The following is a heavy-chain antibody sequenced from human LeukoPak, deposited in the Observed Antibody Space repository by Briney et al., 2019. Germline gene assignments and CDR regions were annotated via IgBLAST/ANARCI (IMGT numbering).Heavy chain of an antibody. CDR2: IHFDGSTK. Sequence: TGGSLRLSCAASGVTFSSYGMHWVRQAPGKGLEWVAFIHFDGSTKYSGDSVKGRFTVSRDNSKNTLYLQMNSLRPEDTAVYYCAKDQCTRTSCDGYPGHWGQGTLVTVSS. V-gene: IGHV3-30*02. D-gene: IGHD2-2*01. J-gene: IGHJ4*02. CDR1: GVTFSSYG. CDR3: AKDQCTRTSCDGYPGH.